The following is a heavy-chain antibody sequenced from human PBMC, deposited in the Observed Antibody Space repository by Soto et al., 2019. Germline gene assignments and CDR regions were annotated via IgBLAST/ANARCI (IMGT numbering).Heavy chain of an antibody. D-gene: IGHD6-13*01. CDR1: GFTLTVYT. CDR2: ITNNAGTV. J-gene: IGHJ4*02. Sequence: GGSLRLSCAASGFTLTVYTMNWVRQAPGKGLEWVSSITNNAGTVYYADSVKGRCTISRDNAKNSVYLQMHSLRDEYTAVYYCARKRGGGYHDYWGQGTLVTVSS. V-gene: IGHV3-48*02. CDR3: ARKRGGGYHDY.